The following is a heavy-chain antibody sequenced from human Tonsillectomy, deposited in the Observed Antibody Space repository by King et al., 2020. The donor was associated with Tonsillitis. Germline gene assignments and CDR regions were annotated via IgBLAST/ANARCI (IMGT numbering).Heavy chain of an antibody. CDR1: GFTFTTYA. J-gene: IGHJ4*02. CDR2: ISGSGERT. Sequence: VQLVESGGGLVQPGGSLRLSCAASGFTFTTYALSWVRQAPGKGLEWVSGISGSGERTYYAESVKGRFTISRDNSNNTLYMQMNSLRAEDTAVYYCATAATASGGLPGYLDGWGEGTLVTVSA. V-gene: IGHV3-23*04. CDR3: ATAATASGGLPGYLDG. D-gene: IGHD3-16*01.